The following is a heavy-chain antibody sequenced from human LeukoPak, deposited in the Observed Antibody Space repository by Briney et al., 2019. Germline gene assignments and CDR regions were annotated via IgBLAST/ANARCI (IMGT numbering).Heavy chain of an antibody. CDR3: AKDLRGSYFKVNYFDY. CDR2: IRGDGVTT. Sequence: GGTLRLSCAASGFTFSSHGMNWVRQAPGKGLEWVSGIRGDGVTTYYADSVKGRFTISRDNSKNTLYLQMNSLRAEDTAVYYCAKDLRGSYFKVNYFDYWGQGTLVTVSS. D-gene: IGHD1-26*01. J-gene: IGHJ4*02. V-gene: IGHV3-23*01. CDR1: GFTFSSHG.